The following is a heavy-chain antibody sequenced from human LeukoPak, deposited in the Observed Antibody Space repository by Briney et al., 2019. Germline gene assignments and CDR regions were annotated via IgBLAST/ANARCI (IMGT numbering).Heavy chain of an antibody. J-gene: IGHJ3*02. V-gene: IGHV3-48*03. CDR1: GLTLRNYE. CDR2: ISTDGSTV. D-gene: IGHD2-2*01. CDR3: ARDASVPGDKIDI. Sequence: GGSLRLSCTGSGLTLRNYEMSWVRQAPGKGLEWVSHISTDGSTVRLADSVEGRFTVSRDNAKNSLFLQMNSLRAEDTAVYLCARDASVPGDKIDIWGQGTMVTVSS.